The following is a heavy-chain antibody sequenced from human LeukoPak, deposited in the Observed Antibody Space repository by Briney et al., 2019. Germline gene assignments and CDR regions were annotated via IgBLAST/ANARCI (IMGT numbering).Heavy chain of an antibody. J-gene: IGHJ4*02. V-gene: IGHV4-59*02. Sequence: SETLSLTCTVSGDSVRNYFWSWIRQPPRKGLEWMGYVHSSGSTNYNPSLKSRLSISVDTSENQFSLKVNSVTAADTAVYYCARILAGHSDIFTGLPTRYFDFWGQGILVIVSS. CDR3: ARILAGHSDIFTGLPTRYFDF. CDR2: VHSSGST. D-gene: IGHD2-21*02. CDR1: GDSVRNYF.